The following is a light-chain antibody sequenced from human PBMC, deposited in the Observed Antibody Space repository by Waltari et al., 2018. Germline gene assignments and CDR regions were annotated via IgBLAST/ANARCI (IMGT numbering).Light chain of an antibody. Sequence: QSALTQPASVSGSPGQSITISCTGTNSDVGGYNYVSWYQQRPGKAPQLLVSEVTNRPSGVSNRFSGSKSDNTASLTISVLLAEDEADYYCSSYTNSSTYVFGTGTKVTVL. CDR3: SSYTNSSTYV. CDR2: EVT. CDR1: NSDVGGYNY. J-gene: IGLJ1*01. V-gene: IGLV2-14*01.